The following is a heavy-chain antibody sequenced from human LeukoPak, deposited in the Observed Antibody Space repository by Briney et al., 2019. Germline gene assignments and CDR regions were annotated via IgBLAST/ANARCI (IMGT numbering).Heavy chain of an antibody. D-gene: IGHD6-13*01. CDR3: ARQHSNSWYFHYYYYMDV. CDR1: GYTFTSYG. J-gene: IGHJ6*03. Sequence: GASVKVSCKASGYTFTSYGISWVRQAPGQGLEWMGWISAYNGNTNYAQKLQGRVTMTTDTSTSTAYMELRSLRSDDTAVYYCARQHSNSWYFHYYYYMDVWGKGTTVTVSS. CDR2: ISAYNGNT. V-gene: IGHV1-18*01.